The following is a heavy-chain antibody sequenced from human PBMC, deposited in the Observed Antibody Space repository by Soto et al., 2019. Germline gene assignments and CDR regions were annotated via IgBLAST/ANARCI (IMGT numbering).Heavy chain of an antibody. CDR3: ARAVAVPADFDY. CDR1: GYTFTAYA. V-gene: IGHV1-3*05. Sequence: QVQLVQSGAEEKKPGASVKVSCKASGYTFTAYAMHWVRQAPGQRLEWMGWINAGNGNTKYSQKFQGRVTITRDTSPSTAYMELSSLRSDDTAVYYCARAVAVPADFDYWGQGTLVTVSS. CDR2: INAGNGNT. D-gene: IGHD6-19*01. J-gene: IGHJ4*02.